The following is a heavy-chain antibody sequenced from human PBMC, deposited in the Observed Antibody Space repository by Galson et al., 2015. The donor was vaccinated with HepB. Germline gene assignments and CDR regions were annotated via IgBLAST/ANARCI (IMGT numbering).Heavy chain of an antibody. D-gene: IGHD6-13*01. Sequence: SVKVSCKASGYTFTSYDINWVRQATGQGLEWMGWMNPNSGNTGYAQKFQGRVTMTANTSITTAYMELNGLTSEDTAVYYCVRGTLTSSWYLPLVYYYYMDVWGKGTMVTVSS. CDR2: MNPNSGNT. J-gene: IGHJ6*03. CDR3: VRGTLTSSWYLPLVYYYYMDV. CDR1: GYTFTSYD. V-gene: IGHV1-8*01.